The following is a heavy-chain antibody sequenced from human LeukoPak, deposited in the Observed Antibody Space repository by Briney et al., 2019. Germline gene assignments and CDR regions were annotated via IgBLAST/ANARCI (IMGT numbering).Heavy chain of an antibody. V-gene: IGHV3-7*01. CDR1: EFPFSGYW. CDR2: INQDGSET. CDR3: ASGSFDY. Sequence: GGSLRLSCAASEFPFSGYWMSWVRQAPGKGLQLVASINQDGSETYYVDSVKGRFTISRDNAKNSLFLLTNSLRAEDTAVYYCASGSFDYWGQGTLVTVSS. J-gene: IGHJ4*02.